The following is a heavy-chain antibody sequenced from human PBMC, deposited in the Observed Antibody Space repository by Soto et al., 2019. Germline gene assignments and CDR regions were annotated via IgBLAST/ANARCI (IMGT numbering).Heavy chain of an antibody. D-gene: IGHD3-3*01. CDR2: IIPILGIA. V-gene: IGHV1-69*02. CDR3: ARGVVITIFGVVTVNSAFDI. J-gene: IGHJ3*02. CDR1: GGTFSSYT. Sequence: GASVKVSCKASGGTFSSYTISWVRQAPGQGLEWMGRIIPILGIANYAQKFQGRVTITADKSTSTAYMELSSLRSEDTAVYYCARGVVITIFGVVTVNSAFDIWGRGTMVTVS.